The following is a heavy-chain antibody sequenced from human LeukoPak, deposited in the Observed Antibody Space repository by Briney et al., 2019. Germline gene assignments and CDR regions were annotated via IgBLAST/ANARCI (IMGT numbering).Heavy chain of an antibody. CDR2: IYYSGST. D-gene: IGHD4-23*01. J-gene: IGHJ1*01. CDR3: ARSSDYGGLGFFQH. CDR1: GGSISSYY. Sequence: SETLSLTCTVSGGSISSYYWSWIRQPPGKGLEWIGCIYYSGSTNYNSSLKSRVTISVDTSKNQFSLKLSSVTAADTAVYYCARSSDYGGLGFFQHWGQGTLVTVSS. V-gene: IGHV4-59*01.